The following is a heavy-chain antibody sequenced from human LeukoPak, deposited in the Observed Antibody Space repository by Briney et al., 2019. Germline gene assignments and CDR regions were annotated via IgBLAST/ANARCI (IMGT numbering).Heavy chain of an antibody. CDR3: ARDRGAYAFDI. D-gene: IGHD4/OR15-4a*01. CDR2: ISSSSTI. Sequence: GGSPRLSCAASGFTFSSYSMNWVRQAPGKGLEWVSYISSSSTIYYAVSVKGRFTISRDNAKNSLYLQMNSLRAEDTAVYYCARDRGAYAFDIWGQGTKVTVSS. CDR1: GFTFSSYS. V-gene: IGHV3-48*04. J-gene: IGHJ3*02.